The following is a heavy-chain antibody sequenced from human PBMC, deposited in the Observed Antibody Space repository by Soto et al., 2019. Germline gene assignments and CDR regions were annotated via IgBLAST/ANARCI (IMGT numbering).Heavy chain of an antibody. J-gene: IGHJ4*02. D-gene: IGHD5-12*01. CDR3: AKDGEVATTIYYFDY. CDR2: ISYDGSNK. V-gene: IGHV3-30-3*01. CDR1: GFTFSSYA. Sequence: PGGSLRLSCAASGFTFSSYAMHWVRQAPGKGLEWVAVISYDGSNKYYADSVKGRFTISRDNSKNTLYLQMNSLRAEDTAVYYCAKDGEVATTIYYFDYWGQGTLVTVSS.